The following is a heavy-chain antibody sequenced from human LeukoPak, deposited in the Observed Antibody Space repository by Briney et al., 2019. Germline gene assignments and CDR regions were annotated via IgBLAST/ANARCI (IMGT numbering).Heavy chain of an antibody. CDR2: ISPTSTNI. J-gene: IGHJ5*01. V-gene: IGHV3-21*01. CDR1: GFTFSAHT. D-gene: IGHD2-8*01. CDR3: AREEWYVFFSDP. Sequence: NPGGSLRPSCAASGFTFSAHTMSWVRQAPGKGLEWVSSISPTSTNIFQPASMKGRLTISRDNAKNSLYLQIHSLRVEDTAVCYCAREEWYVFFSDPWGQGTLVTVSS.